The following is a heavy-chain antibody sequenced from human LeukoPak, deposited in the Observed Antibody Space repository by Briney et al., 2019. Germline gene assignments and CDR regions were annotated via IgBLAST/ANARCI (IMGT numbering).Heavy chain of an antibody. Sequence: SQTLSLTCTVSGGSISSGDYYWRWLRQPPGKRLEWIGCIYYSGSTYYNPSLKSRVTISVDTSKNQFSLKLSSVTAADTAVYYCARGITIFGVVIIGFDPWGQGTLVTVSS. CDR2: IYYSGST. D-gene: IGHD3-3*01. CDR1: GGSISSGDYY. J-gene: IGHJ5*02. V-gene: IGHV4-30-4*08. CDR3: ARGITIFGVVIIGFDP.